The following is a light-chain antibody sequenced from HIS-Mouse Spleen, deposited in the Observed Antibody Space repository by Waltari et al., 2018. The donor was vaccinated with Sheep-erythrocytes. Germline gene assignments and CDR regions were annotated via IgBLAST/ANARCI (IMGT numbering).Light chain of an antibody. CDR2: DDS. CDR3: QVWDSSSDHVV. Sequence: SYVLTQPPSVSVAPGKTARITCGGNNIGSKSVHWYQQKPGQAPVLVVYDDSDRHSGNPERFSGSNSGNTATLTISRVEAGDEADYYCQVWDSSSDHVVFGGGTKLTVL. CDR1: NIGSKS. V-gene: IGLV3-21*03. J-gene: IGLJ2*01.